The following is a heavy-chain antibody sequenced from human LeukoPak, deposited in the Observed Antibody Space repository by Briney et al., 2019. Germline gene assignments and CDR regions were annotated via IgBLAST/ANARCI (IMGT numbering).Heavy chain of an antibody. CDR1: GFTFGDYV. J-gene: IGHJ4*02. CDR3: TRGKGDQGWY. D-gene: IGHD2-15*01. CDR2: IRSKAYGGTT. V-gene: IGHV3-49*04. Sequence: GGSLRLSCTASGFTFGDYVMSWVRQAPGKGLEWVGFIRSKAYGGTTEYAASVKGRFTISRDDSKSIAYLQMNSLKTEDTAVYYRTRGKGDQGWYWGQGTLVTVSS.